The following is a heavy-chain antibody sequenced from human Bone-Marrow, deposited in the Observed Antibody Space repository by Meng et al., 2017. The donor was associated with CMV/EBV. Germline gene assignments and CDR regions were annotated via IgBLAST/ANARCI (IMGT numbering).Heavy chain of an antibody. CDR1: GGSISSSSYY. V-gene: IGHV4-39*01. D-gene: IGHD3-3*01. J-gene: IGHJ6*02. Sequence: SETLSLTCTVSGGSISSSSYYWGWIRQPPGKGLEWIGSIYYSGSTYCNPSLKSRVTISVDTSKNQFSMKLSSVTAADTAMYYCARGTYYDFWSGYLRYGMDVWGQGTTVTVSS. CDR3: ARGTYYDFWSGYLRYGMDV. CDR2: IYYSGST.